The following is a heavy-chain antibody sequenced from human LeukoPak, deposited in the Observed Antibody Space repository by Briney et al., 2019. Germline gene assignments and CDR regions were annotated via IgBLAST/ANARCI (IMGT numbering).Heavy chain of an antibody. CDR3: ARDSQRLYGSGSYYYYYGMDV. CDR2: ISSSGSTI. Sequence: GGSLRLSCAASGFTFSDYSMNWVRQAPGKGLEWVSYISSSGSTIYYADSVKGRFTISRDNAKNSLYLQMNSLRAEDTAVYYCARDSQRLYGSGSYYYYYGMDVWGQGTTVTVSS. D-gene: IGHD3-10*01. J-gene: IGHJ6*02. CDR1: GFTFSDYS. V-gene: IGHV3-48*04.